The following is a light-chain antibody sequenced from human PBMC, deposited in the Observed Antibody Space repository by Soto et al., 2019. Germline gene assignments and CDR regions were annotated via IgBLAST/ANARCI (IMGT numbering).Light chain of an antibody. CDR1: SSDVGSYNL. CDR2: EGT. CDR3: CSYASSSTYV. Sequence: QSALTQPASVSGSPGQSITISCTGTSSDVGSYNLVSWYQQHPGKAPKLMIYEGTKRPSGVSDRFSGSRSGNTASLTISGLQAEDEADYYCCSYASSSTYVFRSGTKVTVL. V-gene: IGLV2-23*01. J-gene: IGLJ1*01.